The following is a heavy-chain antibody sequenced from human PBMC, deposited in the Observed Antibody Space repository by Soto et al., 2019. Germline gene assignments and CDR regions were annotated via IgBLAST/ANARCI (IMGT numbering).Heavy chain of an antibody. CDR1: GFSLTASGEG. V-gene: IGHV2-5*01. D-gene: IGHD2-15*01. CDR3: ARSVIGPATPQIVF. J-gene: IGHJ4*02. Sequence: QITLKESGPTLVKPTQTLTLTCTFSGFSLTASGEGVAWIRQHPGKALEWLAIIFWNGDKFYSSSLKSRLTFTKDTYKTQVVLTMTNMDPVDAATYCCARSVIGPATPQIVFWGQGSLVTVSS. CDR2: IFWNGDK.